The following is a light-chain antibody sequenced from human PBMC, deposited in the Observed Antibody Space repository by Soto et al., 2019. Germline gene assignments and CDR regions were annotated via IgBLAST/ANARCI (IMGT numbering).Light chain of an antibody. CDR1: QSVFTN. CDR2: GAS. V-gene: IGKV3-15*01. Sequence: EIVMTQSPATLSVSPGDRATLSCRASQSVFTNLAWYQQKPGQAPRLLIYGASTRATGIPARFSGSGSGTEFTLPIISLQSEDFTIYYCQEYNDWPLFTFGPGTRVEIK. J-gene: IGKJ3*01. CDR3: QEYNDWPLFT.